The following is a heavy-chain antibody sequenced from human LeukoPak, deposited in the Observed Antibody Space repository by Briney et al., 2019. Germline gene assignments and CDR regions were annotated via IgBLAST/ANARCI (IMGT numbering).Heavy chain of an antibody. Sequence: GGSLRLSCAASGFTFSNYGMRWVRHTPDKGLEWVAIISNAGNAQFYADSVKGRFTISRDNSKNTLYLQMNSLRAEDTAVYYCASEICTNGVCSAFQYWGQGILVTVSS. CDR2: ISNAGNAQ. CDR3: ASEICTNGVCSAFQY. CDR1: GFTFSNYG. D-gene: IGHD2-8*01. V-gene: IGHV3-30*03. J-gene: IGHJ4*02.